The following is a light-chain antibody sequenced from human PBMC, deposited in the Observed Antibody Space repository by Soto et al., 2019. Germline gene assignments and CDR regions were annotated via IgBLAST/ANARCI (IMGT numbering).Light chain of an antibody. CDR3: QQCTNRPHF. CDR2: DIS. V-gene: IGKV3D-15*01. CDR1: QSVSSN. J-gene: IGKJ4*01. Sequence: TVMKHSLATLSVTQGDRATLSCRASQSVSSNLAWYQQKPGQPPRLLIYDISTRATGIPTRFSGSGSGTEFTLTISSLQSEDFALYYCQQCTNRPHFFGGGAKVDIK.